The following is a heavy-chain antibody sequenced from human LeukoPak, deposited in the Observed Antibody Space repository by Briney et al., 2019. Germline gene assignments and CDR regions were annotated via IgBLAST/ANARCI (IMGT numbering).Heavy chain of an antibody. Sequence: GGSLRLSCAASGFTFSSYEMNWVRQAPGKGLEWVSYISSSGSTIYYADSVKGRFTISRDNAKNSLYLQMNSLRAEDTAVYYCAANTLRYFVFDPWGQGTLVTVSS. CDR2: ISSSGSTI. CDR3: AANTLRYFVFDP. V-gene: IGHV3-48*03. J-gene: IGHJ5*02. CDR1: GFTFSSYE. D-gene: IGHD3-9*01.